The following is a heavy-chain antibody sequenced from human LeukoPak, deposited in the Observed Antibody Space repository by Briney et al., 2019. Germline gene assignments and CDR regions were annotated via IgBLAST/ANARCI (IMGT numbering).Heavy chain of an antibody. Sequence: SETLSLTCTVSGGSISSSSYYWGWIRQPPGKGLEWIGYIYYSGSTNYNPSLKGRVTISVDTSKNQFSLKLSSVTAADTAVYYCASYSGSYFRFDPWGQGTLVTVSS. J-gene: IGHJ5*02. CDR3: ASYSGSYFRFDP. V-gene: IGHV4-61*05. CDR2: IYYSGST. CDR1: GGSISSSSYY. D-gene: IGHD1-26*01.